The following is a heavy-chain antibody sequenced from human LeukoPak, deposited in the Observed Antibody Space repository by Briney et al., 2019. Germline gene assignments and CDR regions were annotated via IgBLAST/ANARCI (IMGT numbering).Heavy chain of an antibody. V-gene: IGHV4-59*12. CDR3: ARGIRGSGYRSLGY. CDR2: IYYSGST. Sequence: PSETLSLTCTVSGGSISSYYWSWIRQPPGKGLEWIGYIYYSGSTNYNPSLKSRVTISVDTSKNQFSLKLSSVTAADTAVYYCARGIRGSGYRSLGYWGQGTLVTVSS. J-gene: IGHJ4*02. D-gene: IGHD3-22*01. CDR1: GGSISSYY.